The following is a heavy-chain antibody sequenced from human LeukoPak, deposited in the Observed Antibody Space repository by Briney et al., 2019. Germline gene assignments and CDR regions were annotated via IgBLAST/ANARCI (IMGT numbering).Heavy chain of an antibody. CDR1: GDSISSDYY. D-gene: IGHD3-22*01. V-gene: IGHV4-38-2*01. J-gene: IGHJ4*02. CDR3: ARGNEDYYDSSGYLY. CDR2: VFHSENT. Sequence: SETLSLTCAVSGDSISSDYYWAWIRQPPGKGLEWIGSVFHSENTYYNPPLKSRVTISVDTPKNQFSLKLTSVTTADTAVYYCARGNEDYYDSSGYLYWGQGTLVTVSS.